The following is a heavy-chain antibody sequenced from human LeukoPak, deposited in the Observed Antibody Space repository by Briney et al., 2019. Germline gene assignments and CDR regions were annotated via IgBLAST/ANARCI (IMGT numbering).Heavy chain of an antibody. J-gene: IGHJ5*02. CDR2: INPNSGGT. V-gene: IGHV1-2*02. D-gene: IGHD2-2*01. CDR3: ASTYCSSTSCQGWFDP. CDR1: GYTFTGYY. Sequence: GASVKVSCKASGYTFTGYYMHWVRQAPEQGLEWMGWINPNSGGTNYAQKFQGRVTMTRDTSISTAYMELSRLRSDGTAVYYCASTYCSSTSCQGWFDPWGQGTLVTVSS.